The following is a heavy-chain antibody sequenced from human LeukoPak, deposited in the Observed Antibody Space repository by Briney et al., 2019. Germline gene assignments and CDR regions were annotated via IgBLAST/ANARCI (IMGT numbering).Heavy chain of an antibody. Sequence: PSETLSLTCAVSGGSISSGGYSWSWIRQPPGKGLEWIGYIYYSGSTYYNPSLKSRVTISVDTSKNQFSLKLSSVTAADRAVYYCARGLIGRSSSWYGDWGQGTLVTVSS. CDR2: IYYSGST. CDR1: GGSISSGGYS. V-gene: IGHV4-30-4*07. CDR3: ARGLIGRSSSWYGD. J-gene: IGHJ4*02. D-gene: IGHD6-13*01.